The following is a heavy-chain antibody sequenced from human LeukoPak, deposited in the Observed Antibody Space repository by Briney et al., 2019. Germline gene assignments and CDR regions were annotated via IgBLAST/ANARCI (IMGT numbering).Heavy chain of an antibody. CDR2: MSSDGRDK. CDR1: GFTLSGFA. CDR3: AKDYGGPRGGFGY. D-gene: IGHD4-23*01. V-gene: IGHV3-30*04. J-gene: IGHJ4*02. Sequence: GGSLRLSCAASGFTLSGFAMHWVRQAPGKGLEWVAVMSSDGRDKYYADSVQGRFTISRDNSKNTLYLQMNSLRPEDTAVYYCAKDYGGPRGGFGYWGQGSLVTVSS.